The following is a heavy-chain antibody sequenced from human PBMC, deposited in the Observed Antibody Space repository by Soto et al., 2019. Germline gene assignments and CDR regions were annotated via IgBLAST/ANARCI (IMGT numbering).Heavy chain of an antibody. D-gene: IGHD6-25*01. J-gene: IGHJ5*02. CDR1: GDSLSRADYC. CDR2: ICYGGST. Sequence: PSETLSLTCTASGDSLSRADYCWSWIRQAPGKGLEWIGYICYGGSTYHSPSLKSRTSMSVDTSKKQFSLTLTSVTAADTAVYYCAGQTFTIAAASYGRSNWFDPWGPGTLVTVSS. CDR3: AGQTFTIAAASYGRSNWFDP. V-gene: IGHV4-30-4*08.